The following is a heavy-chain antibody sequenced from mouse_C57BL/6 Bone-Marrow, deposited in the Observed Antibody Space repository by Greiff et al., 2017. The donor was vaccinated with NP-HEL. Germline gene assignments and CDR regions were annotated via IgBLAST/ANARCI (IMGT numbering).Heavy chain of an antibody. CDR2: INPNNGGT. CDR3: ARWGYDEYYYAMDY. J-gene: IGHJ4*01. V-gene: IGHV1-18*01. D-gene: IGHD2-2*01. CDR1: GYTFTDYN. Sequence: EVQLQQSGPELVKPGASVKIPCKASGYTFTDYNMDWVKQSHGKSLEWIGDINPNNGGTIYNQKFKGKATLTVDKSSSTAYMELRSLTSEDTAVYYCARWGYDEYYYAMDYWGQGTSVTVFS.